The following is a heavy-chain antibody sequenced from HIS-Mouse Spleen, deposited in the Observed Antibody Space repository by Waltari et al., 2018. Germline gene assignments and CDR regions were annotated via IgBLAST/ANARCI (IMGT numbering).Heavy chain of an antibody. CDR3: ARGSGYSSSWSREYFQH. CDR1: GYSFTSYW. J-gene: IGHJ1*01. V-gene: IGHV5-51*01. CDR2: TYPGDSDT. D-gene: IGHD6-13*01. Sequence: EVQLVQSGAEVKKPGESLKISCKGSGYSFTSYWIGWVRQMPGKDLEWMGSTYPGDSDTRSSPSFQGQVTISADKSISTAYLQWSSLKASDTAMYYCARGSGYSSSWSREYFQHWGQGTLVTVSS.